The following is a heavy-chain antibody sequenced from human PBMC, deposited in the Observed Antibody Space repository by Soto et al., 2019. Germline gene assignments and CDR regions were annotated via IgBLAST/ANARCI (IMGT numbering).Heavy chain of an antibody. CDR2: ISGSGGST. CDR1: GFTFSSYA. D-gene: IGHD2-8*01. J-gene: IGHJ4*02. Sequence: PGGSLRLSCAASGFTFSSYAMSWVRQAPGKGLEWVSAISGSGGSTYYADSVKGRFTISRDNSKNTLYLQMNSLRAEDTAVYYCAKDSSAVLMVYAPLDYWGQGTLVTVSS. V-gene: IGHV3-23*01. CDR3: AKDSSAVLMVYAPLDY.